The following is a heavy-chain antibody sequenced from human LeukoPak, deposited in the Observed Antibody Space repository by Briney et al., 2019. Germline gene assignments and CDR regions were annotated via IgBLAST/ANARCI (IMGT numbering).Heavy chain of an antibody. V-gene: IGHV4-59*01. CDR1: GGSISSYY. J-gene: IGHJ4*02. CDR2: IYYSGST. D-gene: IGHD2-2*01. CDR3: ARDSRLNHFDY. Sequence: SETLSLTCTVFGGSISSYYWSWIRQPPGKGLEWIGYIYYSGSTNYNPSLKSRVTISVDTSKNQFSLKLSSVTAADTAVYYCARDSRLNHFDYWGQGTLVTVSS.